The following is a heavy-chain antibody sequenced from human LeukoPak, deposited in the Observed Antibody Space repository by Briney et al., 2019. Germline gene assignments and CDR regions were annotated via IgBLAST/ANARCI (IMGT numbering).Heavy chain of an antibody. J-gene: IGHJ6*02. CDR2: IRYDGSNK. CDR3: AKDITIRGVIDYYYYGMDV. V-gene: IGHV3-30*02. CDR1: GFTFSSYG. Sequence: PGGSLRLSCAASGFTFSSYGMHWVRQAPGKGLEWVAFIRYDGSNKYYADSVKGRFTTSRDNSKNTLYLQMNSLRAEDTAVYYCAKDITIRGVIDYYYYGMDVWGQGTTVTVSS. D-gene: IGHD3-16*01.